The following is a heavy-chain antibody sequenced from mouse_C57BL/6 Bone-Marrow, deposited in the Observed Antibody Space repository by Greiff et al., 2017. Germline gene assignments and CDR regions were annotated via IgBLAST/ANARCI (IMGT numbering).Heavy chain of an antibody. CDR2: IDPSDSYT. CDR1: GYTFTSYW. CDR3: ARRLRRYWYFDV. J-gene: IGHJ1*03. Sequence: QVHVKQSGAELVRPGTSVKLSCKASGYTFTSYWMHWVKQRPGQGLEWIGVIDPSDSYTNYNQKFKGKATLTVDTSSSTAYMQLSSLTSEDSAVYYCARRLRRYWYFDVWGTGTTVTVSS. D-gene: IGHD2-4*01. V-gene: IGHV1-59*01.